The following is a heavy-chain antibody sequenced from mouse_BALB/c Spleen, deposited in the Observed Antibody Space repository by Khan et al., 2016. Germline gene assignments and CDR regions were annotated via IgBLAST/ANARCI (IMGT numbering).Heavy chain of an antibody. Sequence: EVKLRESGPSLAKPSQTLSLTCSVTGDSITSGHWNWIRKFPGNKFDFMGYISHSGDSYYNPSLKSRISITRDTSKNQYYLQLNSVTTEDTATYYCATWYYYGSAFAYWGQGTLVTVSA. CDR1: GDSITSGH. CDR3: ATWYYYGSAFAY. CDR2: ISHSGDS. J-gene: IGHJ3*01. V-gene: IGHV3-8*02. D-gene: IGHD1-2*01.